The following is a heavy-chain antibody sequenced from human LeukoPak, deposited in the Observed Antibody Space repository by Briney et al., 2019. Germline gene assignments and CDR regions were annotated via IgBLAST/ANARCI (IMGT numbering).Heavy chain of an antibody. D-gene: IGHD3-22*01. Sequence: GGSQRRSCAASGFTFSSYAMSWVRQAPGKGLEWVSAISGSGGSTYYADSVKGRFTISRDNSKNTLYLQMNSLRAEDTAVYYCAKDPTMMFPDYYGMDVWGQGTTVTVSS. J-gene: IGHJ6*02. CDR2: ISGSGGST. V-gene: IGHV3-23*01. CDR3: AKDPTMMFPDYYGMDV. CDR1: GFTFSSYA.